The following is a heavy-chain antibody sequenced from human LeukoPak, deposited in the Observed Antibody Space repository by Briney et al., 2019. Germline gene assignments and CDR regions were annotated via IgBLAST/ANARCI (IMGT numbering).Heavy chain of an antibody. D-gene: IGHD1-26*01. V-gene: IGHV3-23*01. CDR2: ISGSGGST. CDR1: GFTFSGYA. CDR3: AKDPGPYSGSYNSY. J-gene: IGHJ4*02. Sequence: SGGSLRLSCAASGFTFSGYAMSWVRQAPGKGLEWVSAISGSGGSTYYADSVKGRFTISRDNSKNTLYLQMNSLRAEDTAVYYCAKDPGPYSGSYNSYWGQGTLVTVSS.